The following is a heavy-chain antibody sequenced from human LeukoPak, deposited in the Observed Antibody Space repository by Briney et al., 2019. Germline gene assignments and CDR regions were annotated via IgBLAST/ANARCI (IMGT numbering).Heavy chain of an antibody. D-gene: IGHD6-13*01. CDR3: ARHVVAAGSYFDY. Sequence: SETLSLTCTVSGYSISSGYYWGWIRQPPGKGLEWIGSIYYSGSTYYNPSLKSRVTISVDTSKNQFSLKLSSVTAADTAVYYCARHVVAAGSYFDYWGQGTLVTVSS. J-gene: IGHJ4*02. CDR1: GYSISSGYY. V-gene: IGHV4-38-2*02. CDR2: IYYSGST.